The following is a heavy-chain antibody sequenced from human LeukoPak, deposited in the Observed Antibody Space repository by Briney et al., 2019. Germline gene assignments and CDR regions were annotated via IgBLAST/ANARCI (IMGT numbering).Heavy chain of an antibody. CDR3: ARVIRWGPYGGNDY. Sequence: SETLSLTCTVSGGSISSGGYYWSWIRQHPGKGLEWIGYIYYSGSTYYNPSLKSRVTISVDTSKNQFSLKLSSVTAADTAVYYCARVIRWGPYGGNDYWGQGTLVTISS. D-gene: IGHD4-23*01. V-gene: IGHV4-31*03. CDR1: GGSISSGGYY. J-gene: IGHJ4*02. CDR2: IYYSGST.